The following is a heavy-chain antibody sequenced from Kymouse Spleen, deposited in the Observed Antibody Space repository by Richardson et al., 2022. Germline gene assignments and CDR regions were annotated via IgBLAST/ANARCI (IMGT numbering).Heavy chain of an antibody. V-gene: IGHV3-7*01. D-gene: IGHD6-13*01. Sequence: EVQLVESGGGLVQPGGSLRLSCAASGFTFSSYWMSWVRQAPGKGLEWVANIKQDGSEKYYVDSVKGRFTISRDNAKNSLYLQMNSLRAEDTAVYYCAREEYSSSWYWFDPWGQGTLVTVSS. J-gene: IGHJ5*02. CDR1: GFTFSSYW. CDR2: IKQDGSEK. CDR3: AREEYSSSWYWFDP.